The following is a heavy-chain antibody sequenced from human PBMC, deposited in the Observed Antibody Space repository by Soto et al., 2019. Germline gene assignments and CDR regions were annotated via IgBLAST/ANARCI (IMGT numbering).Heavy chain of an antibody. V-gene: IGHV4-38-2*01. D-gene: IGHD3-3*01. J-gene: IGHJ1*01. CDR1: DDSISTCYY. CDR2: IYHSGTT. CDR3: ARTDNVGYYPH. Sequence: EPLSHHSAVSDDSISTCYYCACIRQPPGKGLEYIGSIYHSGTTYYNPSLMSRVTISVDTSKNQFSLNLRSVTAADSAVYYCARTDNVGYYPHFGQGTLVTVSS.